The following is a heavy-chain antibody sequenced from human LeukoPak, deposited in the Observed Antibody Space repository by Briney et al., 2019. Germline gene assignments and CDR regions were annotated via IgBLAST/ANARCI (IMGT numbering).Heavy chain of an antibody. V-gene: IGHV4-30-4*08. CDR3: ASMPYDFWSGYGYYYMDV. CDR2: IYYSGST. Sequence: SETLSLTCTVSGGSISSGGYYWSWIRQPPGKGLEWIGYIYYSGSTYYNPSLKSRVTISVDTSKNQFSLKLSSVTAADTAVYYCASMPYDFWSGYGYYYMDVWGKGTTVTVSS. D-gene: IGHD3-3*01. J-gene: IGHJ6*03. CDR1: GGSISSGGYY.